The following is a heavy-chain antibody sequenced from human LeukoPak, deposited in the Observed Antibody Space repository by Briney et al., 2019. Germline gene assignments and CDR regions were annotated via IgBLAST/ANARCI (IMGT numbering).Heavy chain of an antibody. J-gene: IGHJ4*02. D-gene: IGHD3-22*01. CDR1: GFTFSSYS. V-gene: IGHV3-21*01. CDR3: VRGGERFYDSAREDY. Sequence: AGSLRLSCAASGFTFSSYSMSWVRQAPGKGMEWVSSISSMSSYIYYADSVKGRFSMCRHNDKHSTYRQVTRQIAKDTAVNYGVRGGERFYDSAREDYWGEGALVTVSS. CDR2: ISSMSSYI.